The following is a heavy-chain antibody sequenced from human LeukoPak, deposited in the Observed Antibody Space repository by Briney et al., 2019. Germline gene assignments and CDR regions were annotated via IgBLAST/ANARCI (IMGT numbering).Heavy chain of an antibody. D-gene: IGHD6-19*01. CDR1: GGSFSGYY. J-gene: IGHJ4*02. Sequence: SETLSLTCAVYGGSFSGYYRSWMRQPPGKGLEWIGEINHSGSTNYNPSLKSRVTISVDTSKNQFSLKLSSVTAADTAVYYCARAYSSGWYRGWGQGTLVTVSS. V-gene: IGHV4-34*01. CDR2: INHSGST. CDR3: ARAYSSGWYRG.